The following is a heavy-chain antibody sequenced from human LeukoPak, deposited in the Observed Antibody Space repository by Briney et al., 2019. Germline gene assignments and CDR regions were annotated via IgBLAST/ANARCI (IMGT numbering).Heavy chain of an antibody. V-gene: IGHV3-7*01. J-gene: IGHJ4*02. D-gene: IGHD3-10*01. CDR3: ARSVVLWFGELLPFDY. CDR1: GFTFSSYW. CDR2: IKQDGSEK. Sequence: GGSLRLSCAASGFTFSSYWMSWVRQAPGKGLEWVANIKQDGSEKYYVDSVKGRFTISRDNAKNSLYLQMNSLRAEDTAVYYCARSVVLWFGELLPFDYWGQGTLVTVSS.